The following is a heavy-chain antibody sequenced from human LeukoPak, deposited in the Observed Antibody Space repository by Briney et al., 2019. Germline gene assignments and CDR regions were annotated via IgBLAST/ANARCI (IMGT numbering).Heavy chain of an antibody. CDR2: ISNSGTAI. CDR1: GFTFSSYE. J-gene: IGHJ1*01. CDR3: ARAGYSMDTEYFQH. Sequence: GGSLRLSCAASGFTFSSYEMNWVRQAPGKGLEWVSYISNSGTAIYYADSVKGRFTISRDDAKSSLYLQMNSLRAEDTAVYYCARAGYSMDTEYFQHWGQGTLVTVSS. D-gene: IGHD5-18*01. V-gene: IGHV3-48*03.